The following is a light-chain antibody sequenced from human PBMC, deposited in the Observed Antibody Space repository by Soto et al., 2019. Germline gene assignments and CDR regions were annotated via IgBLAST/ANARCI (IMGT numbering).Light chain of an antibody. J-gene: IGLJ1*01. CDR3: CSYTSSSSYV. Sequence: QSLLTQPASVSGSPGQSITISCTGTSSDVGGYNYVSWYQQHPGKAPKLMIYEVSNRPSGVSNRFSGSKSGNTASLTISGLQAEDEADYYCCSYTSSSSYVFGTGTKVTVL. CDR1: SSDVGGYNY. CDR2: EVS. V-gene: IGLV2-14*01.